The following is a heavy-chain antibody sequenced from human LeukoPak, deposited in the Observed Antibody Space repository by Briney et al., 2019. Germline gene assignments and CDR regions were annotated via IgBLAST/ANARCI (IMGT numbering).Heavy chain of an antibody. J-gene: IGHJ4*02. CDR3: ARGMDVWYASDN. D-gene: IGHD6-13*01. V-gene: IGHV3-30*03. CDR2: VSYDGSSI. Sequence: GGSLRLSCAASGFTFSTYGMHWVRQAPGKGLEWVAVVSYDGSSIYYADSVKGRFTISRDNSKNTLYLQMNSLRDEDTAVYFCARGMDVWYASDNWGQGTLVTVSS. CDR1: GFTFSTYG.